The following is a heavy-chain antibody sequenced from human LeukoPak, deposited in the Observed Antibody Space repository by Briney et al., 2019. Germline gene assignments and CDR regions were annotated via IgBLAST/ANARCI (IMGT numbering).Heavy chain of an antibody. V-gene: IGHV3-66*01. J-gene: IGHJ4*02. Sequence: GGSLRLSCAASGFTVSSNFMSWVRQAPGKGLEWVSVIYSDGSTNYADSVEGRFTISRDISKNTVYLQMNSLRGEDTAVYYCARDLTVYRSNPRYFFDYWGQGTLVTASS. CDR1: GFTVSSNF. D-gene: IGHD1-14*01. CDR3: ARDLTVYRSNPRYFFDY. CDR2: IYSDGST.